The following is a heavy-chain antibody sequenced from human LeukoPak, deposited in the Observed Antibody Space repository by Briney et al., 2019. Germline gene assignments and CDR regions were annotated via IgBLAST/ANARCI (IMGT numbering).Heavy chain of an antibody. D-gene: IGHD3-16*01. Sequence: SETLSLTCAVYGGSFSGYYWSWIRQPPGKGLEWIGEINHSGSTNYNPSLKSRVTISVDTSKNQFSLKLSSVTAADTAVYYCASVHTSGFAGTGVDYWGQGTLVTVSS. J-gene: IGHJ4*02. CDR1: GGSFSGYY. CDR3: ASVHTSGFAGTGVDY. CDR2: INHSGST. V-gene: IGHV4-34*01.